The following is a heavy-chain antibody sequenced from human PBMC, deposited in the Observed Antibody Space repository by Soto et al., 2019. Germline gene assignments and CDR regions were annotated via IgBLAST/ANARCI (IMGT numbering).Heavy chain of an antibody. D-gene: IGHD3-9*01. V-gene: IGHV3-30*18. J-gene: IGHJ4*02. Sequence: QVQLVESGGGVVQPGRSLRLSCAASGFTFSSYGMHWVRQAPGKGLEWVAVISYDGSNKYYADSVKGRFNISRDNSKNTLYLQMNSLRAEDTAVYYCAKVLVPYDWLLSGDYWGQGTLVTVSS. CDR3: AKVLVPYDWLLSGDY. CDR1: GFTFSSYG. CDR2: ISYDGSNK.